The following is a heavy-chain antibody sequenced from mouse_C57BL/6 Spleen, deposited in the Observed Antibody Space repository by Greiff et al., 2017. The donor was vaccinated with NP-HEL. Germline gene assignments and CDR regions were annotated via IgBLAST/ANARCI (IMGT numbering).Heavy chain of an antibody. J-gene: IGHJ4*01. Sequence: QVQLQQSGAELVKPGASVKVSCKASGYTFTSYWMHWVKQRPGQGLEWIGRIHPSDSDTNYNQKFKGKATLTVDKSSSTAYMQLSSLTSEDSAVYYCAIPTTSRYYAMDYWGQGTSVTVSS. CDR1: GYTFTSYW. CDR3: AIPTTSRYYAMDY. D-gene: IGHD1-1*01. V-gene: IGHV1-74*01. CDR2: IHPSDSDT.